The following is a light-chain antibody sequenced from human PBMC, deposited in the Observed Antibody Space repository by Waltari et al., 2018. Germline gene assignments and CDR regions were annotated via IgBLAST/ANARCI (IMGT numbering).Light chain of an antibody. Sequence: EIVLTQSPGTLSLSPGESATLSCRTSQSVTRALAWYQQKPGQAPRLLIYGASNRATGIPDRFSGSGSGTDFSLTIRRLEPEDFAVYYCQHYLRLPVTFGQGTKVEVK. CDR1: QSVTRA. CDR3: QHYLRLPVT. V-gene: IGKV3-20*01. J-gene: IGKJ1*01. CDR2: GAS.